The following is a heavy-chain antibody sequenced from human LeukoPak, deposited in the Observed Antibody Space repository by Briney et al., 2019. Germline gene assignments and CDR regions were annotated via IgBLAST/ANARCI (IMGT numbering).Heavy chain of an antibody. D-gene: IGHD3-22*01. CDR3: AKEYFYYDSSGSKYFDY. CDR2: ISYDGSNK. Sequence: PGGSLRLSCAASGFTFSNYAMRWVRQAPGKGLEWVAVISYDGSNKYYADSVKGRFTLSRDNSKNTLYLQMNSLRAEDTAVYYCAKEYFYYDSSGSKYFDYWGQGTLVTVSS. V-gene: IGHV3-30*18. CDR1: GFTFSNYA. J-gene: IGHJ4*02.